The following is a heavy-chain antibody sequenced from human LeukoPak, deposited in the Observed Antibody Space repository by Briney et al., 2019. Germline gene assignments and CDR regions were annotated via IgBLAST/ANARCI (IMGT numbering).Heavy chain of an antibody. CDR3: ARVVPGYFDV. V-gene: IGHV4-31*03. CDR2: ISYTGNT. D-gene: IGHD6-13*01. CDR1: GDSIRKGGYY. Sequence: TLSLTCTVSGDSIRKGGYYWSWIRQHPEKGLEWIGYISYTGNTHYNPSLQSRVSLSIDTSANHFSLKVNSVTAADTAVYYCARVVPGYFDVWGQGSLVTVSS. J-gene: IGHJ4*02.